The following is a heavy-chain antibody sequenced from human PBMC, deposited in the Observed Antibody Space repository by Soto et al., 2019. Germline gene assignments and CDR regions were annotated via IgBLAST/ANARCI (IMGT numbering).Heavy chain of an antibody. V-gene: IGHV4-38-2*01. J-gene: IGHJ4*02. D-gene: IGHD3-10*01. CDR1: GYPISSGYY. CDR3: ARHGWQPGIDY. Sequence: SETLSLTCAVSGYPISSGYYWGWIRQPPGKGLEWIGIIHHSGSTYYNPSLRSRITISVDTSKNQFSLKMPSVTAADTAIYYCARHGWQPGIDYWGQGTLVTVSS. CDR2: IHHSGST.